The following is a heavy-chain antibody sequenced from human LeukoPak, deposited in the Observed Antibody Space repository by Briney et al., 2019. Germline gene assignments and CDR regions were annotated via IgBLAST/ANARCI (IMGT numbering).Heavy chain of an antibody. V-gene: IGHV4-61*02. CDR3: ARSPGGSGTRAFDI. Sequence: SETLSLTCTVSGASISGGSYYWSWIRQPAGKGLDWIGRIYTTGSTNYNPSLKSRVTISVDTSKNQFSLELNSVTAADTAVYYCARSPGGSGTRAFDIWGQGTMVTVSS. CDR2: IYTTGST. CDR1: GASISGGSYY. J-gene: IGHJ3*02. D-gene: IGHD3-10*01.